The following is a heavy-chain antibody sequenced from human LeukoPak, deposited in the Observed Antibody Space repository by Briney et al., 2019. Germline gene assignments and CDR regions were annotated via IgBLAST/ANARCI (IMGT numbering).Heavy chain of an antibody. D-gene: IGHD2-2*01. CDR1: GFTFSSYA. CDR2: TSGSGGST. V-gene: IGHV3-23*01. CDR3: AKDGGIVVVPAADPVDAFDI. J-gene: IGHJ3*02. Sequence: GGSLRLSCAASGFTFSSYAMSWVRQAPGKGLEWVSATSGSGGSTYYADSVKGRFTISRDNSKNTLYLQMNSLRAEDTAVYYCAKDGGIVVVPAADPVDAFDIWGQGTMVTVSS.